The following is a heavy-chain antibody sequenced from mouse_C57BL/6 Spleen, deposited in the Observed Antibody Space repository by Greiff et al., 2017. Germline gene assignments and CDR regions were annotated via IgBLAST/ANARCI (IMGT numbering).Heavy chain of an antibody. D-gene: IGHD1-1*01. V-gene: IGHV1-69*01. CDR1: GYTFTSYW. CDR2: IAPSDSYT. CDR3: ARVLRSAMDY. Sequence: QVQLQQPGAELVMPGASVKLSCKASGYTFTSYWMHWVKQRPGQGLEWIGEIAPSDSYTNYNQKFKGKSTLTVAKSSSPAYMQLSSLTSDDAAVYYVARVLRSAMDYGGQGASVSVSS. J-gene: IGHJ4*01.